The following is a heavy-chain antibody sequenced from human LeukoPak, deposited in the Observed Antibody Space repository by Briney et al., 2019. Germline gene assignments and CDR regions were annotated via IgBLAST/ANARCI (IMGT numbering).Heavy chain of an antibody. CDR3: ARAASIMVPHDY. D-gene: IGHD3-16*01. J-gene: IGHJ4*02. Sequence: ASVKVSCKASGYTFTGYYKHWVRQAPGQGLEWMGWINPNSGGTNYAQKFQGRVTMTRDTSISTAYMELSRLRSDDTAVYYCARAASIMVPHDYWGQGTLVTVSS. CDR1: GYTFTGYY. V-gene: IGHV1-2*02. CDR2: INPNSGGT.